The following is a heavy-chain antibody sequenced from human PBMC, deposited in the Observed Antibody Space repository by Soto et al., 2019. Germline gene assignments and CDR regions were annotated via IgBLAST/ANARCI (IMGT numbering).Heavy chain of an antibody. CDR3: AKDPVVPAANPNYYYYYMDV. Sequence: PGGSLRLSCAASGFTFSSYAMSWVRQAPGKGLEWVSAISGSGGSTYYADSVKGRFTISRDNSKNTLYLQMNSLRAEDTAVYYCAKDPVVPAANPNYYYYYMDVWGKGTTVTVSS. CDR2: ISGSGGST. CDR1: GFTFSSYA. V-gene: IGHV3-23*01. J-gene: IGHJ6*03. D-gene: IGHD2-2*01.